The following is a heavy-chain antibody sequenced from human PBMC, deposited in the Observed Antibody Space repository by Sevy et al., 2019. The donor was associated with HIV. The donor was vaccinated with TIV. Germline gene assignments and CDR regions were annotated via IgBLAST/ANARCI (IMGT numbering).Heavy chain of an antibody. V-gene: IGHV3-33*01. Sequence: GGSLRLSCAASGFTFSSYGMHWVRQAPGKGLEWVTLIWYEGSNKYYADSVKGRFTISRDNSRNTLYLQMNSLRAEDTAVYYCARRLLRYYDSSSYYYYFDYWGQGTLVTVSS. D-gene: IGHD3-22*01. CDR3: ARRLLRYYDSSSYYYYFDY. J-gene: IGHJ4*02. CDR2: IWYEGSNK. CDR1: GFTFSSYG.